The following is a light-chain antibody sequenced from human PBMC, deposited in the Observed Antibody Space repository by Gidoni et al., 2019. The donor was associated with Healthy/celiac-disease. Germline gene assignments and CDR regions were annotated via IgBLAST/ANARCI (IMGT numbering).Light chain of an antibody. CDR2: GAS. Sequence: EIVLTQSPATLSLSPGERATLSCRASQSLGTFLVWYQHKPGQAPRLLIYGASTRSTGVPARFSGAGSGTDFPLTIASREPEDFAIYYCQQRGRWPLTFGGGTRVEI. J-gene: IGKJ4*01. CDR3: QQRGRWPLT. V-gene: IGKV3-11*01. CDR1: QSLGTF.